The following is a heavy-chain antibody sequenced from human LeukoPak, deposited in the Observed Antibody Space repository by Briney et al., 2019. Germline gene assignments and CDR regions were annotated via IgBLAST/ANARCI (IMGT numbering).Heavy chain of an antibody. D-gene: IGHD6-13*01. CDR2: IYYSGST. CDR3: ARGVEQQLVLGTPGWDYFDY. CDR1: GGSISSYY. Sequence: PSETLSLTCTVSGGSISSYYWSWIRQPPGKGLEWIGYIYYSGSTNYNPSLKSRVTISVDTSKNQFSLKLSSVTAADTAVYYCARGVEQQLVLGTPGWDYFDYWGQGTLVTVSS. J-gene: IGHJ4*02. V-gene: IGHV4-59*01.